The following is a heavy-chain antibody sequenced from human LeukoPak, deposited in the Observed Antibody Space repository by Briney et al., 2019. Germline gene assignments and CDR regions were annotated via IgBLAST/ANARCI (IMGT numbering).Heavy chain of an antibody. D-gene: IGHD1-14*01. CDR2: IRYDGSDK. CDR1: GFSFSSYG. CDR3: ARDIVEPPGSGRYFDN. Sequence: GGSLRLSCAASGFSFSSYGMHWVRQAPGKGLEWVTFIRYDGSDKFYADSVKGQFTTSRDNSRSTLYLQMNSLRPEDTAVYYCARDIVEPPGSGRYFDNWGQGTLITVSS. J-gene: IGHJ4*02. V-gene: IGHV3-30*02.